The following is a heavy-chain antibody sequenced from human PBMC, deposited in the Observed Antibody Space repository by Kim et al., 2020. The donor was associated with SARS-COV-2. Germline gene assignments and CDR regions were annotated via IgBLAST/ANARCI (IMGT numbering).Heavy chain of an antibody. Sequence: SETLSLTCAVYGGSFSGYYWSWIRQPPGKGLEWIGEINHSGSTNYNPSLKSGVTISVDTSKNQSPLKLSSVTAADTAVYYCAIVYGDYDLLYYYGMDVWGQGTTVTVSS. D-gene: IGHD4-17*01. CDR3: AIVYGDYDLLYYYGMDV. J-gene: IGHJ6*02. CDR1: GGSFSGYY. V-gene: IGHV4-34*01. CDR2: INHSGST.